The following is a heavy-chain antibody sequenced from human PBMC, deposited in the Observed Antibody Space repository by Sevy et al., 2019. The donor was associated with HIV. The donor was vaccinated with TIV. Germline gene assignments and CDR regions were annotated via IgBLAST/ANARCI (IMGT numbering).Heavy chain of an antibody. D-gene: IGHD6-13*01. CDR2: ISSSSSYI. Sequence: GGSLRLSCAASGFTFSTYTMNWVRQAPGKGLEWVSSISSSSSYIYYAHSVKGRFTISRDNAKNSLYLQMNSLRAEDTAVYYCAREPKGIAAAGTPSSYWGQGTLVTVSS. CDR3: AREPKGIAAAGTPSSY. J-gene: IGHJ4*02. V-gene: IGHV3-21*01. CDR1: GFTFSTYT.